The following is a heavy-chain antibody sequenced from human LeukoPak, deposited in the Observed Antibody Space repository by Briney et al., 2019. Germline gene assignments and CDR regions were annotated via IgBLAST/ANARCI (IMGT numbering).Heavy chain of an antibody. CDR1: GDSISGYY. J-gene: IGHJ4*02. CDR2: IYDSVNL. CDR3: ARRGGYDNFYFDY. Sequence: PSGTLSLTCTVSGDSISGYYWSWIRQPPGKGLEWIAYIYDSVNLNYNPSLKSRVTISVDTSNNQFSLILTSVAAADTAVYYCARRGGYDNFYFDYWGQGTLITVSS. D-gene: IGHD5-12*01. V-gene: IGHV4-59*01.